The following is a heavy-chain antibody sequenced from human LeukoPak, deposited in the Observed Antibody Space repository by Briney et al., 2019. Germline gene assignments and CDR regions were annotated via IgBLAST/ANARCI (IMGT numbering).Heavy chain of an antibody. CDR3: SRGPDGYNPPLGY. Sequence: ASVKVSCKASGYPFTDYFIHWVRQAPGQGLEWMGWIKGSNGVANYAQNFSGRVTLTRDTSTTTVYMDLSRLTSDDTAVYYCSRGPDGYNPPLGYWGQGTLVTVSS. J-gene: IGHJ4*02. D-gene: IGHD5-24*01. CDR2: IKGSNGVA. CDR1: GYPFTDYF. V-gene: IGHV1-2*02.